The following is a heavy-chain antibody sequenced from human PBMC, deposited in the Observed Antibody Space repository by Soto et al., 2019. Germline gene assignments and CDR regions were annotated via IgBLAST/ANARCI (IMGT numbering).Heavy chain of an antibody. CDR1: GGTFSSYT. J-gene: IGHJ6*02. D-gene: IGHD4-17*01. V-gene: IGHV1-69*04. CDR2: IIPILGIA. Sequence: ASVKVSCKASGGTFSSYTISWVRQAPGQGLEWMGRIIPILGIANYAQKFQGRVTITADKSTSTAYMELSSLRSEDTAVYYCARDEGREGPTTVTTYYYYGMDVWGQGTTVTVSS. CDR3: ARDEGREGPTTVTTYYYYGMDV.